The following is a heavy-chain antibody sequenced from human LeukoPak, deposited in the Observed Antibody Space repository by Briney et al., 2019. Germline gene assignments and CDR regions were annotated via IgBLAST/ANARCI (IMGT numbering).Heavy chain of an antibody. V-gene: IGHV1-69*05. CDR3: ARGGGYSYGYYLS. CDR2: IIPIFGTA. CDR1: GGTFSSFA. Sequence: ASVKVSCKASGGTFSSFAISWVRQAPGQGLEWMGGIIPIFGTANYAQKFQGRVTITTDESTSTAYMELSSLRSEDTAVYYCARGGGYSYGYYLSWGQGTLVTVSS. D-gene: IGHD5-18*01. J-gene: IGHJ5*02.